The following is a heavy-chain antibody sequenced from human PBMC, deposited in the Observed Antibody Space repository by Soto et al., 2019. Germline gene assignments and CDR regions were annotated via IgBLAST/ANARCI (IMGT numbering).Heavy chain of an antibody. D-gene: IGHD3-10*01. Sequence: AISGSGGSTYYADSVKGRFTISRDNSKNTLYLQMNSLRAEDTAVYYCAKPTGGDAFDIWGQGTMVIVS. V-gene: IGHV3-23*01. J-gene: IGHJ3*02. CDR2: ISGSGGST. CDR3: AKPTGGDAFDI.